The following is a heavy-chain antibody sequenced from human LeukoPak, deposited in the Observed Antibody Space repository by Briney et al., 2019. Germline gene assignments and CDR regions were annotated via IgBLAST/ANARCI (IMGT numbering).Heavy chain of an antibody. CDR2: VHYSGST. V-gene: IGHV4-59*01. CDR1: GGSISSSS. J-gene: IGHJ4*02. D-gene: IGHD4-17*01. Sequence: PSETLSLTCTVSGGSISSSSWSWIRQPPGKGLEWIGSVHYSGSTSYNPSLQSRVTMSVDTSKNQSSLKLTSVTATDTAVYYGARVAYGDYDDYWGQGTLVTVSS. CDR3: ARVAYGDYDDY.